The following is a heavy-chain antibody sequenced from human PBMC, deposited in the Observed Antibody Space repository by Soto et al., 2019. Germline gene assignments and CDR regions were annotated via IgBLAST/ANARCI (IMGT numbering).Heavy chain of an antibody. V-gene: IGHV4-31*03. CDR2: IYYSGST. Sequence: SETLSLTCTVSGGSISSGGYYWTWIRQHPGKGLEWIGHIYYSGSTYYNPSLKSRVTISVDTSKNQFSLKTEDTAVYYCTRDSYDHPPNDYWAQGTLVTVSS. CDR3: TRDSYDHPPNDY. J-gene: IGHJ4*02. D-gene: IGHD5-12*01. CDR1: GGSISSGGYY.